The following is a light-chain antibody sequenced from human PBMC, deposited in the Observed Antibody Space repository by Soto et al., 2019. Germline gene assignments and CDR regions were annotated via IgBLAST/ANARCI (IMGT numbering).Light chain of an antibody. CDR1: QSLSGT. J-gene: IGKJ1*01. V-gene: IGKV3-11*01. CDR2: GAS. CDR3: QQRTLWPRT. Sequence: EIVLTQSPATLSLSPGERATLSCRASQSLSGTLAWFQQKPGQPPRLLIYGASNRATGIPARFTASGSGTDFTLTISSLEHEDFAVYYWQQRTLWPRTFGQGTKVEIK.